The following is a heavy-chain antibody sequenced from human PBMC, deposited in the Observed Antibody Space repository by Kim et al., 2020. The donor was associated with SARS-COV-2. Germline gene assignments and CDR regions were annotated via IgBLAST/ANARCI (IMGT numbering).Heavy chain of an antibody. J-gene: IGHJ4*02. CDR1: GFTFSNAW. CDR2: IKSKVDGETT. Sequence: GGSLRLSCAASGFTFSNAWMTWIRKAPGKGLEWVGLIKSKVDGETTDYAAPVKDRFTISRDDSKNTLYMQMNSLKSEDTAVYYCTTIAWESPKTWGQGTLVTVSS. D-gene: IGHD1-26*01. CDR3: TTIAWESPKT. V-gene: IGHV3-15*01.